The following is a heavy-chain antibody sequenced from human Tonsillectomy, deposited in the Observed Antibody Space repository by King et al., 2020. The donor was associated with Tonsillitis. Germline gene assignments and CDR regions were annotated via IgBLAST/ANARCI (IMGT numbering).Heavy chain of an antibody. CDR1: GGSISSSSYY. J-gene: IGHJ4*02. D-gene: IGHD7-27*01. CDR3: ARLADNWGPYFDY. V-gene: IGHV4-39*01. Sequence: QLQESGPGLVKPSETLSLTCTVSGGSISSSSYYWGWIRQPPGKGLEWIGIIYYSGSTYYNPSLKSRVTISVDTSKNQFSLKLSSVTAADTAVYYCARLADNWGPYFDYWGQGTLVTVSS. CDR2: IYYSGST.